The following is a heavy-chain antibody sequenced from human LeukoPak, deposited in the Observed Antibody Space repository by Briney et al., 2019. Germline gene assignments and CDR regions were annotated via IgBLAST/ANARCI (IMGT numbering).Heavy chain of an antibody. CDR3: ARGRSVSYYDCSPGAFDI. J-gene: IGHJ3*02. CDR1: GGSISSGGYS. Sequence: SETLSLTCAVSGGSISSGGYSWSWIRQPPGKGLEWIGYIYHSGSTYYNPSLKSRVTISVDRSKNQFSLKLSSVTAADTAVYYCARGRSVSYYDCSPGAFDIWGQGTMVTVSS. V-gene: IGHV4-30-2*01. CDR2: IYHSGST. D-gene: IGHD3-22*01.